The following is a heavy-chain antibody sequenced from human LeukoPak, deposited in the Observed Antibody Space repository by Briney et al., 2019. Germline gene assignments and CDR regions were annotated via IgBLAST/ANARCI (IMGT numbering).Heavy chain of an antibody. CDR1: GGTFSSYA. CDR3: ARVGMVQGVILYGMDV. D-gene: IGHD3-10*01. Sequence: ASVKVSCKASGGTFSSYAISWVRQAPGQGREWMGRIIPILGIANYAQKFQGRVTITADKSTSTAYMELSSLRSEDTAVYYCARVGMVQGVILYGMDVWGQGTTVTVSS. V-gene: IGHV1-69*04. J-gene: IGHJ6*02. CDR2: IIPILGIA.